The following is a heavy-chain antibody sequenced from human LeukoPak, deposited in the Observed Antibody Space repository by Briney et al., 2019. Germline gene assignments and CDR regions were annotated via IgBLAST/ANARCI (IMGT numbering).Heavy chain of an antibody. CDR1: GGSIRSGDYY. D-gene: IGHD2-21*02. J-gene: IGHJ1*01. V-gene: IGHV4-30-4*01. CDR2: IYYSGST. CDR3: ARGNCGGHCYSPEYFQH. Sequence: SQTLSLTCTVSGGSIRSGDYYWSWIRQPPVKGLEWIGYIYYSGSTYYNPSLKSRVTISVDTSKNQFSLKLSSVTAADTAVYYCARGNCGGHCYSPEYFQHWGQGTLVTVSS.